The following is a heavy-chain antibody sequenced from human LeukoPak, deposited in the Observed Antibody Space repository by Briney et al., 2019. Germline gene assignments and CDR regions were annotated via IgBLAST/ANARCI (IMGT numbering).Heavy chain of an antibody. CDR2: IWYDGSNK. CDR1: GFTFSSYG. V-gene: IGHV3-33*01. CDR3: ARDWSVVTPPGGLLDY. D-gene: IGHD4-23*01. J-gene: IGHJ4*02. Sequence: PGGSLRLSCAASGFTFSSYGMHWVRQAPGKGLEWVAVIWYDGSNKYYADSVKGRFTISRDNSKNTLYLQMNSLRAEDTAVYYCARDWSVVTPPGGLLDYWGQGTLVTVSS.